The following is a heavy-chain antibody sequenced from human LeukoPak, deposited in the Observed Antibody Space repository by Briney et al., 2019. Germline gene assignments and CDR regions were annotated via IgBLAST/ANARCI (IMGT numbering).Heavy chain of an antibody. V-gene: IGHV4-59*12. Sequence: SETLSLTCTVSGGSISSYYWNWIRQPPGEGLEWIGYFHYSGSTNYNPSLKSRVTISVDTSKNQFSLKLSSVTAADTAVYYCARVSPHYYYYGMDVWGQGTTVTVSS. CDR3: ARVSPHYYYYGMDV. CDR1: GGSISSYY. J-gene: IGHJ6*02. CDR2: FHYSGST.